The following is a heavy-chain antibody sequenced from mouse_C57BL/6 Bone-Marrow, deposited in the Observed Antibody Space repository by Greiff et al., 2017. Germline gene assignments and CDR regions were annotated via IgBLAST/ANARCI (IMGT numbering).Heavy chain of an antibody. Sequence: VQLKESGGGLVKPGGSLKLSCAASGFTFSDYGMHWVRQTPEKGLEWVAYISSGSSTIYYADTVKGRFTITIDNAKYTLFLQMTSMRSEETAMYYCERPGCSGDFDNWGQGTTLTVSA. V-gene: IGHV5-17*01. D-gene: IGHD6-1*01. CDR1: GFTFSDYG. CDR3: ERPGCSGDFDN. J-gene: IGHJ2*01. CDR2: ISSGSSTI.